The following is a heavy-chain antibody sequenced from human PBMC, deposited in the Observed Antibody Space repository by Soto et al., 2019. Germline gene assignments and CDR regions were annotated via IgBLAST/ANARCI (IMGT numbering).Heavy chain of an antibody. CDR2: IWYDGSNK. Sequence: GGSLRLSCAASGFTFSSYGMHWVRQAPGKGLEWVAVIWYDGSNKYYADSVKGRFTISRDNSKNTLYLQMNSLRAEDTAVYYCARDQDDFWSGYYNYYYYGMDVWGQGTTVTVSS. CDR1: GFTFSSYG. D-gene: IGHD3-3*01. CDR3: ARDQDDFWSGYYNYYYYGMDV. J-gene: IGHJ6*02. V-gene: IGHV3-33*01.